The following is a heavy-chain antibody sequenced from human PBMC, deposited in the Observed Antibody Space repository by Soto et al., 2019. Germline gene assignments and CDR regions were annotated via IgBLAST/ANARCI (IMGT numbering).Heavy chain of an antibody. D-gene: IGHD3-22*01. CDR2: IYYSGST. J-gene: IGHJ6*02. Sequence: QVQLQESGPGLVKPSETLSLTCTVSGGSISSYYWSWIRQPPGKGLEWIGYIYYSGSTNYNPSLKSRVTISVDTSKNQFSLKLSSVTAADTAVYYCASGAKYYYDSSGYYPDFFYYGMDVWGQGTTVTVSS. CDR3: ASGAKYYYDSSGYYPDFFYYGMDV. CDR1: GGSISSYY. V-gene: IGHV4-59*01.